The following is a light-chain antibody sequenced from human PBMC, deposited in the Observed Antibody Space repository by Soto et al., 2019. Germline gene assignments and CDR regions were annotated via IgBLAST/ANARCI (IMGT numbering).Light chain of an antibody. CDR1: SSNIGNNY. J-gene: IGLJ1*01. CDR2: DNN. CDR3: GTWDSSLSAYV. Sequence: QSVRTQPPSVSAAPGQKGTISCSGSSSNIGNNYVSWYQQLPGTAPKLLIYDNNKRPSGIPDRFSDSKSGTSATLGITGLQTGDEADYYCGTWDSSLSAYVFGTGTKVTVL. V-gene: IGLV1-51*01.